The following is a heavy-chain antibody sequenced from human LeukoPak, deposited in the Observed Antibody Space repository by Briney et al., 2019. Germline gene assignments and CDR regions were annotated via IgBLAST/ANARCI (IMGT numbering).Heavy chain of an antibody. J-gene: IGHJ3*02. CDR1: GFTFTNYW. V-gene: IGHV3-7*01. Sequence: TGGSLRLSCAASGFTFTNYWMTWVRQAPGKGLEWVANINQDGSGESYGDSVKGRFTISRDNAKNSVSLQVHGLRVEDTAVYYCARHWWHGLDIWGHGTLVTVSS. D-gene: IGHD2-8*02. CDR3: ARHWWHGLDI. CDR2: INQDGSGE.